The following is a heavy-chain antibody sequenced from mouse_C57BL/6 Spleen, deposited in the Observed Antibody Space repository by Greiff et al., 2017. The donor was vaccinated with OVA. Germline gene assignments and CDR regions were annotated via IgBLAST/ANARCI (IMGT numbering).Heavy chain of an antibody. J-gene: IGHJ3*01. Sequence: VMLVESGAELVRPGTSVTVSCKASGSAFTNYLIEWVKQRPGQGLEWIGVINPGSGCTNYHEKFQGKATLTADKSSSTAYMQLSSLTSEDSAVYFCARGGDPAWFADWGQGTLVTVSA. CDR3: ARGGDPAWFAD. D-gene: IGHD2-13*01. CDR2: INPGSGCT. V-gene: IGHV1-54*01. CDR1: GSAFTNYL.